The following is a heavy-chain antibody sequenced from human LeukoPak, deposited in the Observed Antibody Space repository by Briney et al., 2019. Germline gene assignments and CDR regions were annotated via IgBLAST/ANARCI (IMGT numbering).Heavy chain of an antibody. V-gene: IGHV3-74*01. J-gene: IGHJ4*03. D-gene: IGHD6-6*01. CDR3: AKAGVDSRSSSILVDY. CDR1: GFTFSNYW. CDR2: INNDGSST. Sequence: GGSLRLSCAASGFTFSNYWMHWVRQAPGKGLVWVSRINNDGSSTSYADSVKGRFTISRDNAKNTLYLQMNSLRAEDTAVYYCAKAGVDSRSSSILVDYWGQGTTVTVSS.